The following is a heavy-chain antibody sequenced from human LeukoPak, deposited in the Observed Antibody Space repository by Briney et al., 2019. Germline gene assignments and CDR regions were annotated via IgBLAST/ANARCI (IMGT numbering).Heavy chain of an antibody. CDR2: IYYSGST. V-gene: IGHV4-59*01. CDR3: ARSSSYYGSGSYAFDY. J-gene: IGHJ4*02. D-gene: IGHD3-10*01. Sequence: PSETLSLTCTVPGGSISSYYWSWIRQPPGKGLEWIGYIYYSGSTNYNPSLKSRVTISVDTSKNQFSLKLSSVTAADTAVYYCARSSSYYGSGSYAFDYWGQGTLVTVSS. CDR1: GGSISSYY.